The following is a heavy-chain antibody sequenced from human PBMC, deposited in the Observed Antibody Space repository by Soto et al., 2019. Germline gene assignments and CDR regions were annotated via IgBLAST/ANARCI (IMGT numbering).Heavy chain of an antibody. CDR3: ARPSLSGSNYKWVY. Sequence: GESLKISCKSSTYTFSNYWIGWVRQVPGEGLEWMGIIYPGDSDTRYSPSFQGQVTISADKSISTAYLQWSSLKASDTAMYYCARPSLSGSNYKWVYWGQGTLVTVSS. CDR2: IYPGDSDT. J-gene: IGHJ4*02. V-gene: IGHV5-51*01. D-gene: IGHD3-10*01. CDR1: TYTFSNYW.